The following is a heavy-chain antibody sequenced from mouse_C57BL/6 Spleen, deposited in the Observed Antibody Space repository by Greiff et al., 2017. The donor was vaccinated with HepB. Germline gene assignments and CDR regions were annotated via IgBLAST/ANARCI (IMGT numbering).Heavy chain of an antibody. Sequence: QVQLQQSGAELVKPGASVKISCKASGYAFSSYWMNWVKQRPGKGLEWIGQIYPGDGDTNYNGKFKGKATLTADKSSSTAYMQLSSLTSEDSAVYVGAREGDGNYPSWYFDVWGTGTTVTVSS. J-gene: IGHJ1*03. CDR3: AREGDGNYPSWYFDV. CDR2: IYPGDGDT. CDR1: GYAFSSYW. D-gene: IGHD2-1*01. V-gene: IGHV1-80*01.